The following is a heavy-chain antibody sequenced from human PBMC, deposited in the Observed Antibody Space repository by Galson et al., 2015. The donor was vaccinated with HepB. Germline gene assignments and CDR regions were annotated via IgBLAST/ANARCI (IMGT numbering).Heavy chain of an antibody. D-gene: IGHD3/OR15-3a*01. Sequence: SLRLSCATSGFSFSSFWMNWVRQVPGKGLLWVSRISRGGNTRNYADSVEGRFTISRDNANNALYLDMNSLRAEDTAVYYCARGASYYDWTGYPDEKYCGMDVWGQGTTVIVSS. CDR3: ARGASYYDWTGYPDEKYCGMDV. J-gene: IGHJ6*02. CDR1: GFSFSSFW. V-gene: IGHV3-74*01. CDR2: ISRGGNTR.